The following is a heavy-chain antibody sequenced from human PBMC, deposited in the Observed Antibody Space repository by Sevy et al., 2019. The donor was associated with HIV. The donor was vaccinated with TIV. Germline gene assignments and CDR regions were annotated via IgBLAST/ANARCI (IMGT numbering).Heavy chain of an antibody. CDR3: ARLCGGRVCSNSYYYGMDV. CDR1: GGSISSGGYY. CDR2: IYYSGST. D-gene: IGHD3-10*02. Sequence: SETLSLTCTVSGGSISSGGYYWSWIRQHPGEGLEWIGYIYYSGSTYYNPSLKSRVTISVDTSKNQFSLKLSSVTAADTAVYYCARLCGGRVCSNSYYYGMDVWGQGTTVTVSS. V-gene: IGHV4-31*03. J-gene: IGHJ6*02.